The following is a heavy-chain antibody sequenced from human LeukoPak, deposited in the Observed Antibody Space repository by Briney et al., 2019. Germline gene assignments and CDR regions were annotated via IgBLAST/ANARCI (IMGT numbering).Heavy chain of an antibody. D-gene: IGHD2-2*01. CDR1: GYTFTGYY. V-gene: IGHV1-2*02. CDR3: ARASCSSTSCYYGY. J-gene: IGHJ4*02. Sequence: ASVKVSCKASGYTFTGYYMHWVRQAPGQGLEWMGWINPNSGGTNYAQKFQGRVTMTRDTSISTAYMELSRLRSDDTAVYYCARASCSSTSCYYGYWGQGTLVTVSS. CDR2: INPNSGGT.